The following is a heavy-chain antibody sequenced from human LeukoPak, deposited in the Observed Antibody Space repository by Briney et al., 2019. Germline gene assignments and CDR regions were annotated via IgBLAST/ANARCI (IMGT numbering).Heavy chain of an antibody. J-gene: IGHJ4*02. V-gene: IGHV1-2*02. CDR3: ARDGVREGHDGSLFDY. Sequence: ASVRVSCKASEYTFKDYYMHWVRQAPGQGLEWMGWISAIRGATKYAQKFQGRVTMTRDTSISTVYMDLSRLTSDDTAVYYCARDGVREGHDGSLFDYWGQGTLVTVSS. CDR2: ISAIRGAT. D-gene: IGHD1-26*01. CDR1: EYTFKDYY.